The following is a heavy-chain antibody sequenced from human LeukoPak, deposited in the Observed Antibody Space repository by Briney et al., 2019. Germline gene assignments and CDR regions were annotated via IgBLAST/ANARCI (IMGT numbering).Heavy chain of an antibody. V-gene: IGHV3-9*01. D-gene: IGHD6-19*01. Sequence: GGSLRLSCAASGFTFDGYAMHWVRQAPGKGLEWVSGISWNSGSIGYADSVKGRFTISRDNAKNSLYLQMNSLRAEDTALYYCAKANTYSSGWYDYWGQGTLVTVSS. CDR2: ISWNSGSI. J-gene: IGHJ4*02. CDR3: AKANTYSSGWYDY. CDR1: GFTFDGYA.